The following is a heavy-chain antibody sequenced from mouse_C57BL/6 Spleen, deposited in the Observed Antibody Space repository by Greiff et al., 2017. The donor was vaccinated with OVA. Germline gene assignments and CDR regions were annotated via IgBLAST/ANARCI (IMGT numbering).Heavy chain of an antibody. CDR2: IYPGSGST. CDR3: ARSGYYEYDDGGSGAMDY. J-gene: IGHJ4*01. Sequence: VQLQQPGAELVKPGASVKMSCKASGYTFTSYWITWVKQRPGQGLEWIGDIYPGSGSTNYNEKFMSKATLTVDTSSSTSYMQLSSLTSEDSAVYYCARSGYYEYDDGGSGAMDYWGQGTSVTVSS. V-gene: IGHV1-55*01. CDR1: GYTFTSYW. D-gene: IGHD2-4*01.